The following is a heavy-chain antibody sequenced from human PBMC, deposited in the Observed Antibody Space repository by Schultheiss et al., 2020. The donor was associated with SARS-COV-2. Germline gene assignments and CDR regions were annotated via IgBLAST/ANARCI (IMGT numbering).Heavy chain of an antibody. CDR1: GGSFSGYY. J-gene: IGHJ2*01. Sequence: ETLSLTCAVYGGSFSGYYWSWIRQPPGKGLEWIGEINHSGSTNYNPSLKSRVTISVDTSKNQFSLKLSSVTAADTAVYYCARDGYYDSSGYYTGDLWGRGTLVTVSS. CDR3: ARDGYYDSSGYYTGDL. V-gene: IGHV4-34*01. CDR2: INHSGST. D-gene: IGHD3-22*01.